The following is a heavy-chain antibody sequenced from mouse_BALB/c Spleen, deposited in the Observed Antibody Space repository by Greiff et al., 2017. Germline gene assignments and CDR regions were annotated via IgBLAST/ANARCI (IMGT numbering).Heavy chain of an antibody. V-gene: IGHV5-4*02. D-gene: IGHD2-4*01. CDR2: ISDGGSYT. CDR1: GFTFSDYY. J-gene: IGHJ3*01. CDR3: ASPPYDYDRFAY. Sequence: EVHLVESGGGLVKPGGSLKLSCAASGFTFSDYYMYWVRQTPEKRLEWVATISDGGSYTYYPDSVKGRFTISRDNAKNNLYLQMSSLKSEDTAMYYCASPPYDYDRFAYWGQGTLVTVSA.